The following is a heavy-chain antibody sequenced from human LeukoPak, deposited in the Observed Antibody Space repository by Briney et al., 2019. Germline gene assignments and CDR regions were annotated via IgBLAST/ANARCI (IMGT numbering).Heavy chain of an antibody. CDR2: INPNSGDT. CDR1: GYTFTGYY. V-gene: IGHV1-2*02. CDR3: ATQRGSYLWGTDFDY. D-gene: IGHD3-16*01. Sequence: ASVKVSCKASGYTFTGYYMHWVRQAPEQGLEWMGWINPNSGDTKYSQKFQGRVTMTRDTSIRTAYMELTWLRSDDTAVYYCATQRGSYLWGTDFDYWGQGTLVTVSS. J-gene: IGHJ4*02.